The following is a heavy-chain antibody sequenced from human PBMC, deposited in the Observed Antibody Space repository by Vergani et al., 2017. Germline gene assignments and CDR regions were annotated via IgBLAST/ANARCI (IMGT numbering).Heavy chain of an antibody. CDR2: IIPILGIA. D-gene: IGHD2-2*01. Sequence: QVQLVQSGAEVKKPGSSVKVSCKASGGTFSSYTISWVRQAPGQGLEWMGRIIPILGIANYAQKFQGRVTITADKSTSTAYMELSSLRSEDTAVYYCARADCSSTSCGGRGWFDPWGQGTLVTVSS. CDR1: GGTFSSYT. V-gene: IGHV1-69*02. J-gene: IGHJ5*02. CDR3: ARADCSSTSCGGRGWFDP.